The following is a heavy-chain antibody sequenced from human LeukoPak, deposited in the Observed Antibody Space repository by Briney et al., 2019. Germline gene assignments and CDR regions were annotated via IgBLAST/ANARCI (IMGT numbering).Heavy chain of an antibody. Sequence: SVKVSCKASGGTFSSYSISWVRQTPGQGLEWMGGIIPIFGTANYAQKFLGRVTITTDDSTSTSYMELSSLRSEDTAIYYCASNVVLRYFDWLTYWGQGTLVTFSS. CDR3: ASNVVLRYFDWLTY. D-gene: IGHD3-9*01. V-gene: IGHV1-69*05. CDR1: GGTFSSYS. CDR2: IIPIFGTA. J-gene: IGHJ4*02.